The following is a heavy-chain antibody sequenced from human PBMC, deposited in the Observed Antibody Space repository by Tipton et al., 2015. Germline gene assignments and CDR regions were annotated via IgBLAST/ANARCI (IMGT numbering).Heavy chain of an antibody. V-gene: IGHV4-61*01. CDR2: IYYSGNT. J-gene: IGHJ5*02. Sequence: LRLSCTVSGASVTGGSYYWSWIRQPPGKGLERLGHIYYSGNTNYNPSLKSRVTMSVDTSKNQFSLKLTSVNAADTAVYYCARGGNNWFDPWGQGTLVTVSS. CDR1: GASVTGGSYY. D-gene: IGHD2-15*01. CDR3: ARGGNNWFDP.